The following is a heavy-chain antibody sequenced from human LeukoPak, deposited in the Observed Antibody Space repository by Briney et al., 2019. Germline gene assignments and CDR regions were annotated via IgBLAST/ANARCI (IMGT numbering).Heavy chain of an antibody. Sequence: GASVKVSCKASGGTFSSYAISWVRQAPGQGLEWMGGIIPIFGTANYAQKFQGRVTITADESTSTAYMELSSLRSEDTAAYYCARDQGNFDCYYGGGYWGQGTLVTVSS. D-gene: IGHD3-9*01. CDR1: GGTFSSYA. CDR2: IIPIFGTA. CDR3: ARDQGNFDCYYGGGY. J-gene: IGHJ4*02. V-gene: IGHV1-69*13.